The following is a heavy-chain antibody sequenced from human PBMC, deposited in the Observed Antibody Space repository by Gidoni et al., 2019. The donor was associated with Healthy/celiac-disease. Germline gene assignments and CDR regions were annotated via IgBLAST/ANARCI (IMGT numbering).Heavy chain of an antibody. Sequence: EVQLLESGGGLVQPGGSLRLSCAASGFTFSSYAMSWVRQAPGKGLEWVSAISGSGGSTYYADSVKGRFTISRDNSKNTLYLQMNSLRAEDTAVYYCVTYDSSSYGAFDIWGQGTMVTVSS. D-gene: IGHD3-22*01. CDR1: GFTFSSYA. V-gene: IGHV3-23*01. CDR2: ISGSGGST. J-gene: IGHJ3*02. CDR3: VTYDSSSYGAFDI.